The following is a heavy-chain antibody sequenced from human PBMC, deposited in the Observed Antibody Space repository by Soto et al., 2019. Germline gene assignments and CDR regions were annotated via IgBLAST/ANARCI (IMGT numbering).Heavy chain of an antibody. CDR1: GFSFSNAW. CDR2: VKSRPDGGTT. J-gene: IGHJ4*02. D-gene: IGHD1-26*01. V-gene: IGHV3-15*01. CDR3: TTVFLLPRGLGSSVF. Sequence: EGQLEQSGGGLVRSGGSLRLSCVASGFSFSNAWMTWVRQAPGKGLEWVGRVKSRPDGGTTDYASPVKGRFTITRDDSKSTVYLQMYSLKGEDTAVYYCTTVFLLPRGLGSSVFWGQGARVTVSS.